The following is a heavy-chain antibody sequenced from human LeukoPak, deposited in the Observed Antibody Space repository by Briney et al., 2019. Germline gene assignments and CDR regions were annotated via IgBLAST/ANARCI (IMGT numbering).Heavy chain of an antibody. J-gene: IGHJ4*02. CDR3: ARDAVSLAAAGTSDY. Sequence: GGSLRLSCAASGFTFSDYYMSWIRQAPGKGLEWVSYISSSSSYTNYADSVKGRFTISRDNAKNSLYLQMNSLRAEDTAVYYCARDAVSLAAAGTSDYWGQGSLVTASS. V-gene: IGHV3-11*05. D-gene: IGHD6-13*01. CDR2: ISSSSSYT. CDR1: GFTFSDYY.